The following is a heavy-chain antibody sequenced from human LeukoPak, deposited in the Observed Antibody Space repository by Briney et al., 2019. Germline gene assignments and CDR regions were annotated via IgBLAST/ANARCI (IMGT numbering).Heavy chain of an antibody. CDR1: GYTFTSYY. V-gene: IGHV1-2*02. J-gene: IGHJ4*02. D-gene: IGHD1-1*01. CDR2: VNPTSGGT. CDR3: ARVGDWNDLVY. Sequence: ASVKVSCKTSGYTFTSYYMHWVRQAPGQGLEWMGWVNPTSGGTNYAQKFQGRVTMTRDTSISTAYMELSRLRSDDTAVYYCARVGDWNDLVYWGQGTLVTVSS.